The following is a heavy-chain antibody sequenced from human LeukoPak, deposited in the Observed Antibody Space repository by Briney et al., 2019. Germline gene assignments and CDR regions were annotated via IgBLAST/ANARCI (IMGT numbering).Heavy chain of an antibody. D-gene: IGHD1-26*01. J-gene: IGHJ4*02. CDR1: GFTFTNYE. CDR2: ISTSGSII. V-gene: IGHV3-48*03. Sequence: HPGGSLRLSCAASGFTFTNYEMHWVRQTPGARLEWLFYISTSGSIIYYADSVQGRFTISRDNAMNSLFLQMNSLRAEDTGVYYCARGAMGFDYWGRGTLVTVAP. CDR3: ARGAMGFDY.